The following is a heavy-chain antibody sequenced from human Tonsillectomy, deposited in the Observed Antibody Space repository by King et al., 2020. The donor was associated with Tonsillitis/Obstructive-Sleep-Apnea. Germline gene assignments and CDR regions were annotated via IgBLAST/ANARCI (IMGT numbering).Heavy chain of an antibody. Sequence: LQLQESGPGLVKPSETLSLTCTVSGGSISSYYWGWIRQPPGKGLEWIGYIYYSGSTNYNPSLQSRVTISVDTSKNQFSLKLSSVTAADTAVYYCATMGIQLWLGAFDIWGQGTMVTVSS. CDR3: ATMGIQLWLGAFDI. D-gene: IGHD5-18*01. CDR2: IYYSGST. CDR1: GGSISSYY. J-gene: IGHJ3*02. V-gene: IGHV4-59*08.